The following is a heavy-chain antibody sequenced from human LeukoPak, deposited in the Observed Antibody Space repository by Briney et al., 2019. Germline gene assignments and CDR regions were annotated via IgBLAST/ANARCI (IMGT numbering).Heavy chain of an antibody. CDR1: GGSISIGGYY. J-gene: IGHJ4*02. D-gene: IGHD3-22*01. V-gene: IGHV4-31*03. CDR3: ARAREGSDSSGYSPWYFDY. CDR2: IYYSGST. Sequence: SETLSLTCTVSGGSISIGGYYWSWIRQHPGKGLEWIGYIYYSGSTYYNPSLKSRVTISADTSKNQFSLKLSSMTAADTAVYYCARAREGSDSSGYSPWYFDYWGQGTLVTVSS.